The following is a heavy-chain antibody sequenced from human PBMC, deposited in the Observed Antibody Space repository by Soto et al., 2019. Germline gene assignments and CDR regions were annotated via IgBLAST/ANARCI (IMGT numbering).Heavy chain of an antibody. V-gene: IGHV3-21*01. CDR3: ARDQYTGDSSGWSYYYYYGMDV. CDR1: GFTLSRYS. D-gene: IGHD6-19*01. CDR2: ISSSSSYI. J-gene: IGHJ6*02. Sequence: GGSLRLSCAASGFTLSRYSMNCVRQAPGKGLEWVPSISSSSSYIYYADSVKDRFTLSRDNAKNSLYLQMNSLRAEDTAVYYCARDQYTGDSSGWSYYYYYGMDVWGQGTTVTVPS.